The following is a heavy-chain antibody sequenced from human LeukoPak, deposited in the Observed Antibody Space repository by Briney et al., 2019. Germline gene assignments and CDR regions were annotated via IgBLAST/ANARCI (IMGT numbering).Heavy chain of an antibody. Sequence: GGSLRLSCAASGFTFSDFAMNWVRQTPGKGLEWVSLISGNGGTTFYADSVKGRFTISRDHSRNTLSLQMNSLSADDTAVYFCAKGTKASNFNVFAWGPKTANAGASYIDSWGQGTLVLVSS. CDR2: ISGNGGTT. V-gene: IGHV3-23*01. CDR1: GFTFSDFA. J-gene: IGHJ4*02. D-gene: IGHD1-1*01. CDR3: AKGTKASNFNVFAWGPKTANAGASYIDS.